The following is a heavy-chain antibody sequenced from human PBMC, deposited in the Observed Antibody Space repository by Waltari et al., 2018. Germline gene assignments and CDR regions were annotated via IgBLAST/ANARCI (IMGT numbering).Heavy chain of an antibody. CDR1: GGSISSSSYY. CDR2: IYYSGST. Sequence: QLQLQESGPGLVKPSETLSLTCTVSGGSISSSSYYWGWIRQPPGKGLEWIGSIYYSGSTYYNPALKSRVTISVDTSKNQFSLKLSSVTAADTAVYYCARGTTGTTGPYYFDYWGQGTLVTVSS. V-gene: IGHV4-39*07. D-gene: IGHD1-1*01. J-gene: IGHJ4*02. CDR3: ARGTTGTTGPYYFDY.